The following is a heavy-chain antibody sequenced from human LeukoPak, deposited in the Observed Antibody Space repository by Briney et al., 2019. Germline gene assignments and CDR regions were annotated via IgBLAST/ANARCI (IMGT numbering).Heavy chain of an antibody. CDR1: GDSISSGSYY. CDR2: IYSSGIT. CDR3: ARVARCTSCFDVDY. D-gene: IGHD2-2*01. Sequence: SETLSLTCTVSGDSISSGSYYWSWIRQPAGKELEYIGRIYSSGITNYNPSLESRVTISVDTSKNQFSLTLSSVTAADTAVYYCARVARCTSCFDVDYWGQGTLVTVSS. J-gene: IGHJ4*02. V-gene: IGHV4-61*02.